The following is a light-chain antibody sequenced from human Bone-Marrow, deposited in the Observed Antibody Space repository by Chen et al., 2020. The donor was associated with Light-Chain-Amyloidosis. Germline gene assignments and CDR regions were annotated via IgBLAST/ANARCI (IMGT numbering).Light chain of an antibody. CDR1: DLPTKY. V-gene: IGLV3-25*03. CDR2: RDT. J-gene: IGLJ2*01. Sequence: SYELTPPPSVSVSPGQTPRIPLSGDDLPTKYAYWYQQKPGQAPVLVIHRDTERPSGISERFSGSSSGTTATLTISGVQAEDEADYHCQSADSSGTYEVIFGGGTKLTVL. CDR3: QSADSSGTYEVI.